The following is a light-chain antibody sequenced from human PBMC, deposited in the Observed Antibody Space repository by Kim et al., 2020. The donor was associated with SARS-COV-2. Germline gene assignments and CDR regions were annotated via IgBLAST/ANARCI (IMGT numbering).Light chain of an antibody. V-gene: IGKV3-15*01. CDR2: GAS. CDR1: QTVTTN. CDR3: QQYDNWPPWT. J-gene: IGKJ2*02. Sequence: SPGERAPLSCRARQTVTTNLAWYQQKPGQPPRLLIYGASTRATGIPPRFSGSGSGTEFTLTISSLQSADFAVYYCQQYDNWPPWTFGQGTKLEI.